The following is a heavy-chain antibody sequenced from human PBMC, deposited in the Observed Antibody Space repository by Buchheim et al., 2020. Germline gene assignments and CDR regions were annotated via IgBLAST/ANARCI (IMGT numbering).Heavy chain of an antibody. J-gene: IGHJ1*01. V-gene: IGHV1-46*03. D-gene: IGHD3-22*01. CDR1: GYTFTSYY. CDR2: INPSAGRT. Sequence: QVQLVQSGAEVKKPGASVKVSCKASGYTFTSYYMHWVRQAPGQGLEWMGIINPSAGRTSYAQKFQGRVTMTRDTSTSTVYMELSSLKSEDTAVYYCARRPAPKYYYDSSGSKYFQHWGQGTL. CDR3: ARRPAPKYYYDSSGSKYFQH.